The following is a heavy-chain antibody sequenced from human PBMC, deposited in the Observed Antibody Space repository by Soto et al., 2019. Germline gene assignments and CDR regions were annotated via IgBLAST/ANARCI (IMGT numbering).Heavy chain of an antibody. CDR2: IYWDNDR. Sequence: QITLKESGPTLVEPTQTLTLTCSFSGFSLSTSGVGVGWLRQAPGKALECLGIIYWDNDRRYNPSLKKRLTLTQDTSQNPVILTMTYMEPVDTAAYYRAHRVPHSSYWDVGWFDTWGQGTLVTVS. CDR3: AHRVPHSSYWDVGWFDT. J-gene: IGHJ5*02. D-gene: IGHD2-8*02. V-gene: IGHV2-5*02. CDR1: GFSLSTSGVG.